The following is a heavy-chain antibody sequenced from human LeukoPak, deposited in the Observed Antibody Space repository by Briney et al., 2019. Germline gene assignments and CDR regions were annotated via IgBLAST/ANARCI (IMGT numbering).Heavy chain of an antibody. Sequence: GASVRVSCKASGYTFDSFGITWVRQAPGQGLEWMGWISAHNADTNYVQKLQGRVSMTTDRSTSTAYMELTSLRSEDTAVYYCARGSSLDIVVVPIPYYYYYYYMDVWGKGTTVTVSS. CDR1: GYTFDSFG. V-gene: IGHV1-18*01. CDR3: ARGSSLDIVVVPIPYYYYYYYMDV. CDR2: ISAHNADT. D-gene: IGHD2-2*03. J-gene: IGHJ6*03.